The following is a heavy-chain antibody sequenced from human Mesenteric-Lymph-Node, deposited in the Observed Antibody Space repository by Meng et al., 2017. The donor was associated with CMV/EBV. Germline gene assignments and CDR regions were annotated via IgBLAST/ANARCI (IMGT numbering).Heavy chain of an antibody. CDR2: INHSGST. CDR3: ARGRRGGITMVRGVPPSSWFGP. D-gene: IGHD3-10*01. CDR1: GYY. J-gene: IGHJ5*02. V-gene: IGHV4-34*01. Sequence: GYYWSWIRQPPGKGLEWIGEINHSGSTNYNPSLKSRVTISVDTSKNQFSLKLSSVTAADTAVYYCARGRRGGITMVRGVPPSSWFGPWGQGTLVTVSS.